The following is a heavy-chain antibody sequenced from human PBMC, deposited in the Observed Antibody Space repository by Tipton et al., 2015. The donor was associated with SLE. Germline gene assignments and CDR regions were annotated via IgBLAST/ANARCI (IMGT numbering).Heavy chain of an antibody. V-gene: IGHV4-34*01. Sequence: TLSLTCAVYGESFSGYYWSWIRQPPGKGLEWIGEINHSGSTNYNPSLKSRVTISVDTSKNQFSLKLSSVTAADTAVYYCARGRGSSSSGHYWGQGTTVTVSS. D-gene: IGHD6-6*01. CDR2: INHSGST. CDR3: ARGRGSSSSGHY. J-gene: IGHJ6*02. CDR1: GESFSGYY.